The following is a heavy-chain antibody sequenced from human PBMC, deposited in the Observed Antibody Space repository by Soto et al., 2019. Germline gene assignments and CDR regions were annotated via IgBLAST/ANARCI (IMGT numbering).Heavy chain of an antibody. CDR3: TRAAWFPYLSFY. V-gene: IGHV3-48*03. CDR2: ISSSGSTA. D-gene: IGHD3-10*01. Sequence: GGSLRLSCAASGFTFSRFESHRVRQAPGKGLEWISYISSSGSTAYYASSVEGRFTISRDNANNSVYLQMDSLRAEDTALYYCTRAAWFPYLSFYWGQGALVTVSS. CDR1: GFTFSRFE. J-gene: IGHJ4*02.